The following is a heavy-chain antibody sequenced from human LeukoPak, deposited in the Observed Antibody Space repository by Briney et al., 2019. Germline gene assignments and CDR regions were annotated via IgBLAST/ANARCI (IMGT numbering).Heavy chain of an antibody. CDR2: TYYKSKWYN. Sequence: SQTLSLTCAISGDSVSSNSAAWNWIRQSPSRGLEWLGRTYYKSKWYNDYAVSVKSRITINPDTSKNQFSLQLNSVTPEDTAVYYCVRDSVSMVRGVNINYYGMDVWGQGTTVTVSS. J-gene: IGHJ6*02. D-gene: IGHD3-10*01. CDR1: GDSVSSNSAA. CDR3: VRDSVSMVRGVNINYYGMDV. V-gene: IGHV6-1*01.